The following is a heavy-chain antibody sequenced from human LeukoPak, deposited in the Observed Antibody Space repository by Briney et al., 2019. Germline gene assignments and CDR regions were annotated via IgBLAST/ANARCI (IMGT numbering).Heavy chain of an antibody. CDR2: IISSGDIT. V-gene: IGHV3-11*01. CDR3: ARETVAGTFDY. CDR1: VFTFSDYY. J-gene: IGHJ4*02. Sequence: GGSLRLSCAASVFTFSDYYISWIRRAPGKGLEWVSDIISSGDITSCADSVKGRFTISRDNAKKSLHLQMNSLRAEDSAVYYCARETVAGTFDYWGQGTQVTVSS. D-gene: IGHD6-19*01.